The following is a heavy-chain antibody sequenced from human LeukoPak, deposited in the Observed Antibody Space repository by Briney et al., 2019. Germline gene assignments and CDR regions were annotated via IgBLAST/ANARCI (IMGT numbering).Heavy chain of an antibody. CDR3: ATGIAVAGGFDY. D-gene: IGHD6-19*01. Sequence: ASVTVSCKASGYTFTVYYMHWVRQAPGQGLEWMGWINPDSGGTNYAQKFQGWVTMTRDTSISTAYMELSRLRSDDTAVYYCATGIAVAGGFDYWGQGTLVTVSS. V-gene: IGHV1-2*04. J-gene: IGHJ4*02. CDR2: INPDSGGT. CDR1: GYTFTVYY.